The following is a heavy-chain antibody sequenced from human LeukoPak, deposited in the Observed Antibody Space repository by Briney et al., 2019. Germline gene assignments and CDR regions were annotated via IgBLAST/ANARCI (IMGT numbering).Heavy chain of an antibody. Sequence: GGSLRLSCAASGFTVSSNYMSWVRQAPGKGLEWVPVIYSGGSTYYADSVKGRFTISRDNSKNTLYLQMNSLRAEDTAVYYCAREAVAGTNAFDIWGQGTMVTVSS. CDR3: AREAVAGTNAFDI. CDR2: IYSGGST. V-gene: IGHV3-53*01. D-gene: IGHD6-19*01. CDR1: GFTVSSNY. J-gene: IGHJ3*02.